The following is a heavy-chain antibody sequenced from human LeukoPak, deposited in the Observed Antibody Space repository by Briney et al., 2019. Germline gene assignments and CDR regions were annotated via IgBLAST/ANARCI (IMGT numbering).Heavy chain of an antibody. D-gene: IGHD6-13*01. J-gene: IGHJ3*01. Sequence: SETLSLTCTVSGGSISSSSYYWGWIRQPPGKGLEWIGEIYHSGSTNYNPSLKSRVTISVDKSKNQFSLKLSSVTAADTAVYYCARDRYSSSWYTVWGQGTMVTVSS. CDR2: IYHSGST. CDR3: ARDRYSSSWYTV. CDR1: GGSISSSSYY. V-gene: IGHV4-39*07.